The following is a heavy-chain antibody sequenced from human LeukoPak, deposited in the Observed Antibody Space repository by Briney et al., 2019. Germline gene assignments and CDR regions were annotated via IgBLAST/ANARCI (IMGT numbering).Heavy chain of an antibody. J-gene: IGHJ4*02. CDR2: INPNSGGT. D-gene: IGHD3-3*01. V-gene: IGHV1-2*02. Sequence: ASVKVSCKASGYTFTGYYMHWVRQAPGQGLEWMGWINPNSGGTNYAQKFQGRVTMTRDTSISTAYMELSSLRSEDTAVYYCARGSARFLEWLDFDYWGQGTLVTVSS. CDR1: GYTFTGYY. CDR3: ARGSARFLEWLDFDY.